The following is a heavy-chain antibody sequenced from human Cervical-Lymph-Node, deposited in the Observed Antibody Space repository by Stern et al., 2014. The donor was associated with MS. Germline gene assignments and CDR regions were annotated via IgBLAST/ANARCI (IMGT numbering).Heavy chain of an antibody. CDR2: AWYDGSTA. V-gene: IGHV3-33*01. J-gene: IGHJ4*02. Sequence: MQLVESGGGVVQPGTSLRLSCAASGFTFSSYGMHWVRQAPGKGLEWGALAWYDGSTAYYTNSVKGRFPITRDNSKNTLSMQMNSLTAEDTAVYYCARGHIPYAYNYLFDYWGQGTLVTVSS. CDR1: GFTFSSYG. D-gene: IGHD5-24*01. CDR3: ARGHIPYAYNYLFDY.